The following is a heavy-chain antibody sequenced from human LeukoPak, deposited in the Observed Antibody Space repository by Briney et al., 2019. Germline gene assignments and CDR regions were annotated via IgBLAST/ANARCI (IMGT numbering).Heavy chain of an antibody. CDR2: ISYDGSNK. CDR3: AKKSVWSPFDH. V-gene: IGHV3-30*18. D-gene: IGHD3-10*01. CDR1: GFTFSSYG. Sequence: GGSLRLSCAASGFTFSSYGMHWVRQAPGKGLEWVAVISYDGSNKYYADSVKGRFTISRDNSKNTLYLQMNSLRAEDTAVYYCAKKSVWSPFDHWGQGTLVTVSS. J-gene: IGHJ4*02.